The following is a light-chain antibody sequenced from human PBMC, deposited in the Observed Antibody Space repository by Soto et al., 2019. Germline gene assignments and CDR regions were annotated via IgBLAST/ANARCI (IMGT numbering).Light chain of an antibody. CDR1: SSNIGSNY. V-gene: IGLV1-51*02. CDR3: GTWDSSLGVGV. Sequence: QSVLTQPPSVSAAPGQKVTFSCSGGSSNIGSNYVSWYQQLPGTAPKLLIYENDKRPSGIPDRFSGSKSGTSATLDITGLLTGDEADYYCGTWDSSLGVGVFGGGTKLTVL. CDR2: END. J-gene: IGLJ3*02.